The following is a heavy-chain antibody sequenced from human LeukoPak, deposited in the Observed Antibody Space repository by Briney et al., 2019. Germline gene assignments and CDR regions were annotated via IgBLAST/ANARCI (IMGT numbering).Heavy chain of an antibody. CDR3: ARGPLVVIAAGVPFDY. V-gene: IGHV1-69*13. CDR1: GGTFSSYA. D-gene: IGHD2-21*01. J-gene: IGHJ4*02. Sequence: SVKVSCKASGGTFSSYAISWVRQAPGQGLEWMGGIIPIFGTANYAQKFQGRVTITADESTSTAYMELSSLRSEDTAVYYCARGPLVVIAAGVPFDYWGQGTLVIVSS. CDR2: IIPIFGTA.